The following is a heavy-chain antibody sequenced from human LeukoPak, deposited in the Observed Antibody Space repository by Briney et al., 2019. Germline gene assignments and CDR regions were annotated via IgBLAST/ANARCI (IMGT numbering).Heavy chain of an antibody. D-gene: IGHD2-21*02. CDR1: RFTFSSFA. J-gene: IGHJ4*02. V-gene: IGHV3-23*01. CDR3: AKDVRIVVVTAPHSSIDY. Sequence: GGSLRLSCAASRFTFSSFAMSWVRQAPGKGLEWVSSISDSGGSTYYADSVKGRFTISRDNSKNTLYLQMNSLRAEDTAVYYCAKDVRIVVVTAPHSSIDYWGQGALVTVSS. CDR2: ISDSGGST.